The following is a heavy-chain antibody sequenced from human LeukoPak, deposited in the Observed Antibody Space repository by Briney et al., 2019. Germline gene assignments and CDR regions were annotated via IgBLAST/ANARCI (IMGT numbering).Heavy chain of an antibody. V-gene: IGHV3-30*02. CDR1: GFTFSSYG. D-gene: IGHD6-19*01. CDR2: ITYNGNNK. J-gene: IGHJ4*02. Sequence: PGGSLRLSCAASGFTFSSYGMHWVRQAPGKGLEWVAFITYNGNNKYYADSMKGRFTISRDNSKNTLYLQMNSLRGEDTAVYYCANLDVAGPDYWGQGTLVTVSS. CDR3: ANLDVAGPDY.